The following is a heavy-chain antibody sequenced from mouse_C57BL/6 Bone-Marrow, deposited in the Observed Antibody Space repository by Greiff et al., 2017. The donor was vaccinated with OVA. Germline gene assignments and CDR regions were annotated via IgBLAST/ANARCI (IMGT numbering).Heavy chain of an antibody. CDR2: IWWDDDK. Sequence: QVTLKESGPGILQPSQTLSLTCSFSGFSLSTFGMGVGWIRQPSGLGLEWLAHIWWDDDKYYNPALKSRLTISKDTSKNQVFLKIAHVDTADTATYYCARIYYYGSSYPYWYFDVWGTGTTVTVSS. CDR1: GFSLSTFGMG. V-gene: IGHV8-8*01. D-gene: IGHD1-1*01. CDR3: ARIYYYGSSYPYWYFDV. J-gene: IGHJ1*03.